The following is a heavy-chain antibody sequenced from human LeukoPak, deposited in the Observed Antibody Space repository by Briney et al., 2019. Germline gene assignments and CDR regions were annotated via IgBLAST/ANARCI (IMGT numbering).Heavy chain of an antibody. Sequence: PGGSLRLSCIASGFNFEDYSMHWVRQVPGKGLEWVSGISWHSGSVGYGDSVKGRFTISRDNAKNSLYLQMNSLRPEDTALYYCVKEFGVVSGWYGMQYFYIWGQGTLVTVAS. J-gene: IGHJ4*02. D-gene: IGHD6-19*01. V-gene: IGHV3-9*01. CDR3: VKEFGVVSGWYGMQYFYI. CDR1: GFNFEDYS. CDR2: ISWHSGSV.